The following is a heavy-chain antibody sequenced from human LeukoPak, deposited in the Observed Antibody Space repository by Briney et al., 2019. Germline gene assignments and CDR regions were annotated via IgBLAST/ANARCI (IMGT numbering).Heavy chain of an antibody. D-gene: IGHD6-6*01. V-gene: IGHV1-2*02. J-gene: IGHJ4*02. Sequence: GASVKVSCKASGYTFTGYYMHWVRQAPGQGLEWMGWINPNSGGTNYAQKFQGRVTMTRDTSISTAHMELSRLRSDDTAVYYCARDQEYSSSLADYWGQGTLVTVSS. CDR3: ARDQEYSSSLADY. CDR1: GYTFTGYY. CDR2: INPNSGGT.